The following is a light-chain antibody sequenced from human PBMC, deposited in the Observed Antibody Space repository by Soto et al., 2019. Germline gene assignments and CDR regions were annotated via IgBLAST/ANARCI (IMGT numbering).Light chain of an antibody. CDR1: QSVSSN. Sequence: EIVMTQSPATLSVSPGERATLSCRASQSVSSNLAWYQQKPGQAPRLLIYGASTRATGIPARFSGSGSGTEFTFPISSLQSEDFAVYYCQQYNNGGITFGKGTRLEIK. J-gene: IGKJ5*01. CDR3: QQYNNGGIT. V-gene: IGKV3-15*01. CDR2: GAS.